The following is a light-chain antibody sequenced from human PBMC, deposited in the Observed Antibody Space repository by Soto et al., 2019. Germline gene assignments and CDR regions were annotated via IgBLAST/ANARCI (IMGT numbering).Light chain of an antibody. CDR3: QQYGSSPLT. V-gene: IGKV3-20*01. CDR1: QSVSSSY. Sequence: EIVLTQSPGTLSLSPGERATLSCRASQSVSSSYLAWYQQKPGQXPRVLIYGASSRATGIPDRFSGSGSGTDFTLTISRLEPEDFAVYDCQQYGSSPLTFGGGTKVDIK. J-gene: IGKJ4*01. CDR2: GAS.